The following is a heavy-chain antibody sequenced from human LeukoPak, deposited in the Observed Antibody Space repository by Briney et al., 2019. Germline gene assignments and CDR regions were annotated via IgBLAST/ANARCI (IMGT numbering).Heavy chain of an antibody. D-gene: IGHD2-2*02. CDR1: GGTFSTYA. J-gene: IGHJ4*02. CDR3: ARDPLEHCSSSNCYTRMEFDY. Sequence: SVKVSCKASGGTFSTYAISWVRQAPGQGLEWLGGIIPIFHTSHYARKFQDRVMISADESTSTVYMELSSLRSEDTAVYYCARDPLEHCSSSNCYTRMEFDYWGQGTLVTVSS. V-gene: IGHV1-69*13. CDR2: IIPIFHTS.